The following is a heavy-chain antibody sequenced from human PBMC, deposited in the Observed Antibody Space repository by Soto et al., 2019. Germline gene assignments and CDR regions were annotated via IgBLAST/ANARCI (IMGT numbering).Heavy chain of an antibody. CDR1: LFTFRDYY. Sequence: SLRVSWSASLFTFRDYYRGWILKSPLMVLGCISFISVSGTTVYYADSVRGRFTISTDKAKNSVFLQMSSLRDEDTAVYYCARVPYGSGTYYRGVPYYFEYWGQGSPVTVSS. D-gene: IGHD3-10*01. CDR2: ISVSGTTV. CDR3: ARVPYGSGTYYRGVPYYFEY. J-gene: IGHJ4*02. V-gene: IGHV3-11*01.